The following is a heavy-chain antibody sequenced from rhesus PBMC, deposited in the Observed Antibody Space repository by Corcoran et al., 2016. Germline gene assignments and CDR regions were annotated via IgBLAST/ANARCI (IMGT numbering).Heavy chain of an antibody. CDR1: GSSISCYW. V-gene: IGHV4-80*01. J-gene: IGHJ4*01. CDR3: ATSITIFGVVD. D-gene: IGHD3-3*01. Sequence: QVQLQESGPGLVKPSETLSLTCAVSGSSISCYWWSWIRQPPGQGLEWIGEINSNRGSTYYNPSLKSRVTSSKDASKNQFSLKLSSVTAADTAVDYCATSITIFGVVDWGQGVLVTVSS. CDR2: INSNRGST.